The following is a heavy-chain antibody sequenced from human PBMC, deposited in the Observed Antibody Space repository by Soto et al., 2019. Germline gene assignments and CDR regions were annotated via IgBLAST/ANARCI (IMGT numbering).Heavy chain of an antibody. CDR2: INHSGST. V-gene: IGHV4-34*01. Sequence: SETLSLTCAVSGGSFSGYYWTWIRQPPGTGLEWIGEINHSGSTNYNPSLKSRVTISVDTSKNQFSLKLSSVTAADTAVYYCARATRYIVATIPDYWGQGTLVTVSS. CDR1: GGSFSGYY. CDR3: ARATRYIVATIPDY. D-gene: IGHD5-12*01. J-gene: IGHJ4*02.